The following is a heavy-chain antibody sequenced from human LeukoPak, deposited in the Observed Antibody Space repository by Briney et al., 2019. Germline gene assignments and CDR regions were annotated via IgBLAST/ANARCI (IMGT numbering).Heavy chain of an antibody. V-gene: IGHV4-4*01. CDR1: GGSISSSNW. CDR3: ACHSSSWYDDAFDI. CDR2: IYHSGST. D-gene: IGHD6-13*01. J-gene: IGHJ3*02. Sequence: SETLSLTCAVSGGSISSSNWWSWVRQPPGKGLEWIGEIYHSGSTNYNPSLKSRVTISVDKSKNQFSLKLSSVTAADTAVYCCACHSSSWYDDAFDIWGQGTMVTVSS.